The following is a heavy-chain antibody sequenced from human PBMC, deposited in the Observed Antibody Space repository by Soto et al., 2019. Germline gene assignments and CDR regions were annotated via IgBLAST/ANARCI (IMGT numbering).Heavy chain of an antibody. CDR1: GGSISSYY. CDR3: ARVDYDFWSGYRNWFDP. Sequence: SETLSLTCTVSGGSISSYYWSRIRQPPGKGLEWIGYIYYSGSTNYNPSLKSRVTISVDTSKNQFSLKLSSVTAADTAVYYCARVDYDFWSGYRNWFDPWGQGTLVTVSS. V-gene: IGHV4-59*01. CDR2: IYYSGST. J-gene: IGHJ5*02. D-gene: IGHD3-3*01.